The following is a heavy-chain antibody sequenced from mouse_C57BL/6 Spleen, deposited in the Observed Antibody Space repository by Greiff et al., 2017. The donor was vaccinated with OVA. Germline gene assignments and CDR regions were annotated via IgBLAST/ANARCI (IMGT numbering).Heavy chain of an antibody. CDR2: IYPGDGDT. Sequence: QVQLQQSGPELVKPGASVKISCKASGYAFSSSWMNWVKQRPGKGLEWIGRIYPGDGDTNYNGKFKGKATLTADKSSSTAYMQLSSLTSEDSAVYFCARSGDYGYDGDWYFDVWGTGTTVTVSS. CDR3: ARSGDYGYDGDWYFDV. J-gene: IGHJ1*03. V-gene: IGHV1-82*01. CDR1: GYAFSSSW. D-gene: IGHD2-2*01.